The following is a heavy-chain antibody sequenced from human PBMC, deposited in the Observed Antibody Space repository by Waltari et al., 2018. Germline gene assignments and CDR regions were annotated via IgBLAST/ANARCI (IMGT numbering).Heavy chain of an antibody. Sequence: EVQPVESGGGRVKPGGSRRLSCAASGFTFRSKSLNWVRQAPGKGLEWVSSISSSSSYIYYADSVKGRFTISRDNAKNSLYLQMNSLRAEDTAVYYCAREFSGYEPGYWGQGTLVTVSS. D-gene: IGHD5-12*01. CDR2: ISSSSSYI. CDR1: GFTFRSKS. CDR3: AREFSGYEPGY. J-gene: IGHJ4*02. V-gene: IGHV3-21*01.